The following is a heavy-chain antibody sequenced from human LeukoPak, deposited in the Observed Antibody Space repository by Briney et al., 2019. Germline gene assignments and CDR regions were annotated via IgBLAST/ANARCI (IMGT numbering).Heavy chain of an antibody. Sequence: TLSLTCTVSGGSISSGGYYWSWIRQHPGKGLEWIGYIYYSGSTYYNPSLKSRVTISVDTSKNQFSLKLSSVTAADTAVYYCARGLWFGELFAFDIWGQGTMVTVSS. J-gene: IGHJ3*02. CDR1: GGSISSGGYY. CDR2: IYYSGST. D-gene: IGHD3-10*01. V-gene: IGHV4-31*03. CDR3: ARGLWFGELFAFDI.